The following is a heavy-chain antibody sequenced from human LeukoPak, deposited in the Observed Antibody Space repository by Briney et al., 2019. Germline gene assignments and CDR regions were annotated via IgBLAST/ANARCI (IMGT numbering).Heavy chain of an antibody. CDR2: INPNSGGT. CDR1: GYTFTGYY. V-gene: IGHV1-2*02. J-gene: IGHJ4*02. CDR3: ARGPGCSSTSCYTTLDY. D-gene: IGHD2-2*02. Sequence: ASVKVSCKAAGYTFTGYYMHWVRQAPGQGLEWIGWINPNSGGTNYAQKFQGRVTMTRDTSISTAYMELSRLRSDDTAVYYCARGPGCSSTSCYTTLDYWGQGTLVTVSS.